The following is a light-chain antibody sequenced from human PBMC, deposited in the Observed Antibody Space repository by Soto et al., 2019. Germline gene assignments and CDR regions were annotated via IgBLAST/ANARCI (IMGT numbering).Light chain of an antibody. CDR3: QQYNSYSTFGPAT. CDR1: QSISTW. CDR2: SAS. Sequence: DIQRTQSPSTLSASVGDRVTITCRASQSISTWLAWYQQKPGKAPKLLIYSASDLESGVPSRFSGSGFGTEFTLTITSLQPDDFATYYCQQYNSYSTFGPATFGQGTKVDIK. J-gene: IGKJ1*01. V-gene: IGKV1-5*03.